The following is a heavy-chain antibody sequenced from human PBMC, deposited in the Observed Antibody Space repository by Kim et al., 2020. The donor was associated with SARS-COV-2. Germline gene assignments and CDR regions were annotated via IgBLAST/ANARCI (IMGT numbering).Heavy chain of an antibody. CDR3: ARPYGSGSYSPWDY. D-gene: IGHD3-10*01. CDR1: GFTFNDYY. J-gene: IGHJ4*02. V-gene: IGHV3-11*01. CDR2: IGTSAITT. Sequence: GGSLRLSCVVSGFTFNDYYMSWIRQAPGKGLEWVSYIGTSAITTYYADSVKGRFTISRDNAKNSLYLQMDSLRAEDTAVYYCARPYGSGSYSPWDYWGQGTLVTVSS.